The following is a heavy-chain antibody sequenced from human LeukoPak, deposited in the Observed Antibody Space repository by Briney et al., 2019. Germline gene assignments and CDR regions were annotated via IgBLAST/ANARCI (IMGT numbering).Heavy chain of an antibody. CDR3: ARGKKGYYDSSGYYYAFDY. D-gene: IGHD3-22*01. Sequence: SQTLSLTCTVSGGSISSGSYYWSWIRQPAGKGLEWIGRIYTSGSTNYNPSLKSRVTISVDTSKNQFSLKLSSVTAADTAVYYCARGKKGYYDSSGYYYAFDYWGQGTLVTVSS. V-gene: IGHV4-61*02. CDR2: IYTSGST. CDR1: GGSISSGSYY. J-gene: IGHJ4*02.